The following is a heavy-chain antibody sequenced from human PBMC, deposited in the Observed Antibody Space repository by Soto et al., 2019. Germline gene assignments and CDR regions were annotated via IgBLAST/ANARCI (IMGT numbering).Heavy chain of an antibody. J-gene: IGHJ4*02. CDR3: TRVGHFVVVTAAFDY. CDR2: VNPSGGHT. CDR1: GETFTDYY. V-gene: IGHV1-46*01. D-gene: IGHD2-21*02. Sequence: QVQLVQSGAEVKKPGASVKVSCKASGETFTDYYIHWVRQAPGQGLEWMGTVNPSGGHTTYAQHFLGRMTMTRDTSPSTLYMELTSLTSEDTAVYYCTRVGHFVVVTAAFDYWGQGFLVTVS.